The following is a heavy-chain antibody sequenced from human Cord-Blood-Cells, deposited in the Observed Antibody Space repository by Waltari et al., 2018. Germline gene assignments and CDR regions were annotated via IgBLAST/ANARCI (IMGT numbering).Heavy chain of an antibody. D-gene: IGHD6-13*01. CDR3: ARAGIAAAGLGWFDP. CDR2: IIPIFGTA. CDR1: GGTFSSYA. J-gene: IGHJ5*02. Sequence: QVQLVQSGAEVKKPGSSVKVSCKASGGTFSSYAISWVRQAPGQGLGWMGRIIPIFGTANDAQEFQGRVTITADESTSTAYMELSSLRSEDTAVYYCARAGIAAAGLGWFDPWGQGTLVTVSS. V-gene: IGHV1-69*18.